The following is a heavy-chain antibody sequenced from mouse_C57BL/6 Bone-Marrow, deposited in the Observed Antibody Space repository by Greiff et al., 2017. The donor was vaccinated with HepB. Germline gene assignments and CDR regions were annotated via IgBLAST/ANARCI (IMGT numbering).Heavy chain of an antibody. CDR3: ARWEGKTGYWYFDV. V-gene: IGHV1-66*01. CDR1: GYSFTSYY. Sequence: QVQLQQSGPELVKPGASVKISCKASGYSFTSYYIHWVKQRPGQGLEWIGWIYPGSGNTKYNEKFKGKATLTADTSSSTAYMQLSSLTSEDSAVYYCARWEGKTGYWYFDVWGTGTTVTVSS. CDR2: IYPGSGNT. D-gene: IGHD4-1*01. J-gene: IGHJ1*03.